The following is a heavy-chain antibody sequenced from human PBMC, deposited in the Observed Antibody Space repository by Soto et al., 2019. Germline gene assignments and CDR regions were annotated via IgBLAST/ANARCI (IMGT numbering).Heavy chain of an antibody. CDR1: GFSVASFD. J-gene: IGHJ4*02. V-gene: IGHV3-23*01. Sequence: GGALRVSCTTSGFSVASFDLTWVRQAPGQGLEWVATIVGIDVKTHYADSVKGRFSISRDTSKNTVYLQMNNLRADDTAIYYCAKWTYLDFWGQGTRVTVSS. CDR3: AKWTYLDF. CDR2: IVGIDVKT. D-gene: IGHD5-12*01.